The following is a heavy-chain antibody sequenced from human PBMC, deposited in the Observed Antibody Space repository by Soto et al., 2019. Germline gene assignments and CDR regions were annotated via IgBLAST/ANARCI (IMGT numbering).Heavy chain of an antibody. D-gene: IGHD1-26*01. CDR1: GGSISSSNYY. CDR3: SNIVRATSLDP. Sequence: PSETLSLTCTVSGGSISSSNYYWGWIRQPPGKGLEWIGSIYYSGSTYSNPSLKSRVTISVDTSKNQFSLKMRSVTAADTAVYYCSNIVRATSLDPWGQGTLVTVSS. V-gene: IGHV4-39*01. J-gene: IGHJ5*02. CDR2: IYYSGST.